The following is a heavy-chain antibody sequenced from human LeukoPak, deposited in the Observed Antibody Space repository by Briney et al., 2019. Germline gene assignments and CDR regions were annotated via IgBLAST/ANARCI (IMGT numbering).Heavy chain of an antibody. CDR1: GFTVSSNY. Sequence: GGSLRLSXAASGFTVSSNYMSWVRQAPGKGLEWVSVIYSGCSTYYADSVKGRFTISRDNSKNTLYLQMNSLRAEDTAVYYRARGIRYDSSGYWPLAFDYWGQGTLVTVSS. V-gene: IGHV3-66*02. CDR3: ARGIRYDSSGYWPLAFDY. D-gene: IGHD3-22*01. J-gene: IGHJ4*02. CDR2: IYSGCST.